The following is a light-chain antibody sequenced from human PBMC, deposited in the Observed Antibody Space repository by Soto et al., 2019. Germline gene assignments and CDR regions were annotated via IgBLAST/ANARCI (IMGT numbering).Light chain of an antibody. CDR1: QSVHTF. Sequence: ENVLTQSPDTLSLSPGEGASLSRRASQSVHTFLAWYQQKPGQAPRLLIYGASTRATGVPARFSGSGSGTDFTLTISSLEPEDFAVYYCHQRSNWPPDTFGQGTRLEIK. V-gene: IGKV3-11*01. J-gene: IGKJ5*01. CDR2: GAS. CDR3: HQRSNWPPDT.